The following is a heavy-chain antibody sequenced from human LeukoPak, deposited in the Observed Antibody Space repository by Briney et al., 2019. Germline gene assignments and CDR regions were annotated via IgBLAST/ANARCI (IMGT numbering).Heavy chain of an antibody. V-gene: IGHV1-69*13. Sequence: GASVKVSCKASGGTFSSYAISWVRQAPGQGLEWMGGIIPIFGTASYAQKFQGRVTITADESTSTAYMELSSLRSEDTAVYYCAREARWLQFMAYFDYWGQGTLVTVSS. CDR1: GGTFSSYA. J-gene: IGHJ4*02. CDR3: AREARWLQFMAYFDY. D-gene: IGHD5-24*01. CDR2: IIPIFGTA.